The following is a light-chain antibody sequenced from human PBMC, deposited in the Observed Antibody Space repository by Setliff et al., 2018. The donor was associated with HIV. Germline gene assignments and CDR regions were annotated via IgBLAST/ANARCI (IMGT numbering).Light chain of an antibody. V-gene: IGLV2-14*01. CDR1: SSDVGGYNY. CDR2: EVT. CDR3: SSYTSSSTHYV. J-gene: IGLJ1*01. Sequence: QSALTQPVSVSGSPGQSITISCTGTSSDVGGYNYVSWFQHHPGKAPKLIIYEVTNRPSGISNRFSGSKSGNTASLTISGLQVEDEADYYCSSYTSSSTHYVFGTGTKVTVL.